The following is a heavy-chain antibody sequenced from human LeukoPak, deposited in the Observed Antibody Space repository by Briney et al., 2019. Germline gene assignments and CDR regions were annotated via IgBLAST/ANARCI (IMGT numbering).Heavy chain of an antibody. J-gene: IGHJ3*02. Sequence: GGSLRLSCAASGFTFDDYAMHWVRQAPGKGLEWVSGISWNSGSIGYADSVKGRFTISRDNAKNSLYLQMNSLRAEDMALYYCAKGTRVNYFDWLSQSNAFDIWGQGTMVTVSS. V-gene: IGHV3-9*03. CDR1: GFTFDDYA. CDR2: ISWNSGSI. CDR3: AKGTRVNYFDWLSQSNAFDI. D-gene: IGHD3-9*01.